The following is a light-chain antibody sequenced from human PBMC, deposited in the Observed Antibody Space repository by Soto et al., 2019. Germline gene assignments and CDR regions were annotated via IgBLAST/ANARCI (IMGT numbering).Light chain of an antibody. V-gene: IGKV3-20*01. CDR2: GSS. CDR3: QQYDISPRT. Sequence: EIVLTQSPGTLSLSPGERATLSCRASQSLNSFYLAWYQQKPGQAPRLLIYGSSTRATGIPDRFSGSGSGTYFTLTISRLDPEDFAVYYWQQYDISPRTFGQGTKVEVE. CDR1: QSLNSFY. J-gene: IGKJ1*01.